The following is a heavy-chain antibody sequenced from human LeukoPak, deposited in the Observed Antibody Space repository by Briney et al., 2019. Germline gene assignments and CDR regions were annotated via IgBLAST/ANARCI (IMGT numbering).Heavy chain of an antibody. CDR2: INHSGST. J-gene: IGHJ6*03. V-gene: IGHV4-34*01. CDR3: ARTPGYSSSWYNYYYMDV. D-gene: IGHD6-13*01. CDR1: GGSFSGYY. Sequence: SETLSHTCAVYGGSFSGYYWSWIRQPPGKGLEWIGEINHSGSTNYNPSLKSRVTISVDTSKNQFSLKLSSVTAADTAVYYCARTPGYSSSWYNYYYMDVWGKGTTVTISS.